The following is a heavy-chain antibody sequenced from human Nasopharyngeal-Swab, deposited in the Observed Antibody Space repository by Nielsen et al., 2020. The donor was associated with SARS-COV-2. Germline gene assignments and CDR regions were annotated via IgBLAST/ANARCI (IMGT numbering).Heavy chain of an antibody. Sequence: SETRSLPCTVPGGSISSSSYYWGWIRQPPGRGLEWFGSIYYSGSTYYNPSLKSPVTISVDTTKNQFSLKMSSVTAADTPVYFCATYYYGSGSYNYWGQGTLVTVSS. V-gene: IGHV4-39*01. CDR1: GGSISSSSYY. J-gene: IGHJ4*02. CDR2: IYYSGST. D-gene: IGHD3-10*01. CDR3: ATYYYGSGSYNY.